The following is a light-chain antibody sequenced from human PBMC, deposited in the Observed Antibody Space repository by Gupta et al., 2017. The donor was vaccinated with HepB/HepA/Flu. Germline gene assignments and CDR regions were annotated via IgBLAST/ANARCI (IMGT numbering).Light chain of an antibody. CDR1: SSDVGSYNL. CDR2: EVS. V-gene: IGLV2-23*02. J-gene: IGLJ1*01. CDR3: CSDAGSSTFV. Sequence: QSALTQPASVSGSPGQSITISCTGTSSDVGSYNLLSWYQQHPGKAPKLMIYEVSNRPSGVSNRFSGSKSGNTASLTISGLQAEDEADYYCCSDAGSSTFVFGTGTKVTVL.